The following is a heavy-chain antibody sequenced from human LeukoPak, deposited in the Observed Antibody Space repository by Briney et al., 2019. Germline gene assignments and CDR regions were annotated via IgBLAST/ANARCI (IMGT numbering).Heavy chain of an antibody. V-gene: IGHV3-15*01. Sequence: GGSLRLSCAASGFTFSNAWMSWVRQAPGEGLEWVGRIKTKTDGGTTDYAAPVKGRFTISRDDSKNTLFLQMNSLKTEDTAVYYCSTDRVSGWDWGQGTLVTVSS. J-gene: IGHJ4*02. D-gene: IGHD6-19*01. CDR1: GFTFSNAW. CDR3: STDRVSGWD. CDR2: IKTKTDGGTT.